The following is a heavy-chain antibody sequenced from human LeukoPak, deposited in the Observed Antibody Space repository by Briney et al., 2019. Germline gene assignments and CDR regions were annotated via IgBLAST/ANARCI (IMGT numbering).Heavy chain of an antibody. J-gene: IGHJ4*02. D-gene: IGHD3-22*01. CDR2: IYYSGST. CDR1: GGSISSSSYY. V-gene: IGHV4-39*01. CDR3: ARRVGYDSSGYYNLYYFDY. Sequence: SETLSLTCTVSGGSISSSSYYWGWIRQPPGKGLEWIGSIYYSGSTYYNPSLKSRVTISVDTSKNQFSLKLSSVTAADTAVYYCARRVGYDSSGYYNLYYFDYWGQGTLVTVSS.